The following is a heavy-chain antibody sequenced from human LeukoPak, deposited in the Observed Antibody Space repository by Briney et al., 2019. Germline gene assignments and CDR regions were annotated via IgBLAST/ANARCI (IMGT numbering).Heavy chain of an antibody. Sequence: APGKVSCKASGYTFTSYFMHWVRQAPEQGLEWMGIINPSDGSTSYAQKLQGRVTMTRDTSTSTVYMDLSLRSEDTAVYYCALEAPGSCYFDYWGQGTLVTVSS. V-gene: IGHV1-46*04. J-gene: IGHJ4*02. CDR2: INPSDGST. CDR1: GYTFTSYF. CDR3: ALEAPGSCYFDY. D-gene: IGHD3-3*01.